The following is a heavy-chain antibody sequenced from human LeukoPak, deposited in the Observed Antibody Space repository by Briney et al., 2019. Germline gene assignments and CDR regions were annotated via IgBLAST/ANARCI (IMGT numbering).Heavy chain of an antibody. J-gene: IGHJ6*02. CDR1: GFTFSSYG. CDR3: AKGDCSSTSCYIVGGHYYYYYGMDV. CDR2: ISYDGSNK. Sequence: GGSLRLSCAASGFTFSSYGMHWVRQAPGEGLEWVAVISYDGSNKYYADSVKGRFTISRDNSKNTLYLQMNSLRAEDTAVYYCAKGDCSSTSCYIVGGHYYYYYGMDVWGQGTTVTVSS. D-gene: IGHD2-2*02. V-gene: IGHV3-30*18.